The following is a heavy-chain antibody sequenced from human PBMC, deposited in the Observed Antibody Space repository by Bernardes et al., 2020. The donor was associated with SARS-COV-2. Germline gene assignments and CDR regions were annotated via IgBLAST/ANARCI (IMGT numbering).Heavy chain of an antibody. CDR1: GFTFSSYG. D-gene: IGHD6-19*01. V-gene: IGHV3-33*01. CDR2: IWYDGSNK. CDR3: ARPEIEMHSSGWYGLWYFDY. Sequence: GGTLKISCAASGFTFSSYGMHWVRQAPGTGLEWVAVIWYDGSNKYYADSVKGRFTISRDNSKNTLYLQMNSLRAEDTAVYYCARPEIEMHSSGWYGLWYFDYWGQGTLVTGSS. J-gene: IGHJ4*02.